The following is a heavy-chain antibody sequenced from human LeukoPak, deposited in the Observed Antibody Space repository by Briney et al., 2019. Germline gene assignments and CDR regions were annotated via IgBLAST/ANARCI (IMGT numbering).Heavy chain of an antibody. CDR1: GFTFSSFA. Sequence: GGSLRLSCAASGFTFSSFAMSWVRQAPGKGLEWVSTITGTGGAKYSADSVKGRFTVSRDNSKDTLFLEMNSLRAEDTAVYYCARRLMESSSWYFFDYWGQGTLVTVSS. J-gene: IGHJ4*02. V-gene: IGHV3-23*01. CDR2: ITGTGGAK. D-gene: IGHD6-13*01. CDR3: ARRLMESSSWYFFDY.